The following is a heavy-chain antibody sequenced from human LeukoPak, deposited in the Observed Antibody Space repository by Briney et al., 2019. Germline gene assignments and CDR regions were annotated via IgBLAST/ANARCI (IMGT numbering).Heavy chain of an antibody. CDR1: GFIFSSYV. V-gene: IGHV3-23*01. CDR2: SSGSGGKT. D-gene: IGHD4-17*01. J-gene: IGHJ6*02. Sequence: GGSLRLSGAASGFIFSSYVVSWVRQAPGKGLEWVSGSSGSGGKTYYADSVKGRFTISRDNSKNTLYLQMNSLRAEDTAVYYCAKEATVTTQYHFYGMDLWGQGTTVTVSS. CDR3: AKEATVTTQYHFYGMDL.